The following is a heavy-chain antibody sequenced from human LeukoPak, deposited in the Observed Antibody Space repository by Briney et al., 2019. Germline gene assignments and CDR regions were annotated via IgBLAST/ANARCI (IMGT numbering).Heavy chain of an antibody. D-gene: IGHD3-10*01. V-gene: IGHV3-7*01. Sequence: GGSLRLSCAASGFTFSSYWMNWARQAPGKGLEWVASINHNGNVNYYVDSVKGRFTISRDNSKNTLYLQMNSLRAEDTAVYYCARKSDDTNDVLLCFGELYSHNWFDPWGQGTLVTVSS. J-gene: IGHJ5*02. CDR1: GFTFSSYW. CDR3: ARKSDDTNDVLLCFGELYSHNWFDP. CDR2: INHNGNVN.